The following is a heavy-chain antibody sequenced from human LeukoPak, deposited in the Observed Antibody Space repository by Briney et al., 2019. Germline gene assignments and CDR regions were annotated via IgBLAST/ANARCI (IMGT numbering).Heavy chain of an antibody. CDR2: IYYSGST. Sequence: SQTLSLTCPVSSGSISSGVYYWSWIRQHRGQSPGCIGYIYYSGSTYYNPSLKSRVTISVDTSKNQFSLKLSSVTAADTAVYYCARGVRWLQLSYFDYWGQGTLVTVSS. D-gene: IGHD5-24*01. J-gene: IGHJ4*02. CDR1: SGSISSGVYY. CDR3: ARGVRWLQLSYFDY. V-gene: IGHV4-31*03.